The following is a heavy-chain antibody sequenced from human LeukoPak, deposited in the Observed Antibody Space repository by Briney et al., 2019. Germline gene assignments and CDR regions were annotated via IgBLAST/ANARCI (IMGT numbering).Heavy chain of an antibody. D-gene: IGHD5-18*01. CDR2: IYPGDSDT. Sequence: GESLKISCRGSGYNFTSYWIGWVRQMPGKGLEWMGIIYPGDSDTRYSPSFQGQVTISADKSIGTAYLQWSSLKASDTAMFYCARHRGGYSYVIDYWGQGTLVTVSS. CDR1: GYNFTSYW. CDR3: ARHRGGYSYVIDY. J-gene: IGHJ4*02. V-gene: IGHV5-51*01.